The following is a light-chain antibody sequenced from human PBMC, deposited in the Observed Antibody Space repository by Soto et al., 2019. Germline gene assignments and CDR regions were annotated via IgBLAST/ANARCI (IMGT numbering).Light chain of an antibody. J-gene: IGLJ1*01. CDR2: DVS. V-gene: IGLV2-14*01. CDR1: SSDIGGYDS. Sequence: QSALTQSPSASGSPGQSVTISCTGTSSDIGGYDSVSWYQQHPGKAPKVMIYDVSKRPSGVSNRFSGSKSGNTASLTISGLQAEDEADYFCTSPTPGSLYVFGTGTKVTVL. CDR3: TSPTPGSLYV.